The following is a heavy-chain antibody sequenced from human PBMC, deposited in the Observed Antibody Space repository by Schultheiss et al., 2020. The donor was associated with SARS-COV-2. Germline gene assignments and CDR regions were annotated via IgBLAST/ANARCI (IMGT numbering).Heavy chain of an antibody. CDR2: IKSNPNGGTT. Sequence: GESLKISCVASGFTFTDSWMSWVRQAPGKGLEWVGRIKSNPNGGTTDYGGPVKGRFTISRDDSKNTVYLQMNSLKIEDTAVYYCTTEWGGYADFDYWGQGTLVTVSS. CDR3: TTEWGGYADFDY. V-gene: IGHV3-15*01. CDR1: GFTFTDSW. D-gene: IGHD5-12*01. J-gene: IGHJ4*02.